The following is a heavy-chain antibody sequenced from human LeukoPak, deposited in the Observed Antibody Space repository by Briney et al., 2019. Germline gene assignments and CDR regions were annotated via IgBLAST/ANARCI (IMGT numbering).Heavy chain of an antibody. Sequence: APVKVSCKAFGYTFTNYDINLVGQATGQRLEWMGWMNPNSGNTGYAQKFQGRVTMTRNTSISTAYMELSSLRSEDTAVYYCARALRIAAARFDYWGQGTLVTVSS. CDR1: GYTFTNYD. J-gene: IGHJ4*02. CDR2: MNPNSGNT. D-gene: IGHD6-13*01. CDR3: ARALRIAAARFDY. V-gene: IGHV1-8*01.